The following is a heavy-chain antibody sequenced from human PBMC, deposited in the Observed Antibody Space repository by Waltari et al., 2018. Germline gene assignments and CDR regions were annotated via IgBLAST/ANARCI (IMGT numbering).Heavy chain of an antibody. D-gene: IGHD1-26*01. CDR1: GGSISNYY. Sequence: VQLQESGPGLVKPSETLSLPCTVPGGSISNYYWSWIRQPAGKGLEWIGRIYTSGSTNYNPSLKSRVTMSIDTSKNQFSLKLSSVTAADTAVYYCARAWKWERPPNDAFDIWGQGTMVTVSS. V-gene: IGHV4-4*07. J-gene: IGHJ3*02. CDR2: IYTSGST. CDR3: ARAWKWERPPNDAFDI.